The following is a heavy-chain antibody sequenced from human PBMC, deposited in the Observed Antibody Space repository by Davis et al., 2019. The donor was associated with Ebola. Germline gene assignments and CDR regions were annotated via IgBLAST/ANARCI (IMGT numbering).Heavy chain of an antibody. Sequence: GESLKISCAASGFTFSSYGMHWVRQAPGKGLEWVAVIWYDGSNKYYADSVKGRFTISIDNSKNTLYLQMNSLRAEDTAVYYCARAPGDVWSGFTRGYFDYWGQGTLVTVSS. CDR1: GFTFSSYG. CDR3: ARAPGDVWSGFTRGYFDY. D-gene: IGHD3-3*01. CDR2: IWYDGSNK. J-gene: IGHJ4*02. V-gene: IGHV3-33*01.